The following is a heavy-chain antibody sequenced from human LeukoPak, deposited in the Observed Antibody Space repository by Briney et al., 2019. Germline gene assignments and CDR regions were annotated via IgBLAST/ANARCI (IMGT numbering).Heavy chain of an antibody. J-gene: IGHJ4*02. CDR3: ARGFRGDNFDY. V-gene: IGHV4-59*08. CDR2: MYHSGST. Sequence: NTSETLSLTCTVSGGSISSYYWSWIRQPPGKGLEWIGTMYHSGSTNYNPSLKSRVTISVDTSKNQFSLKLSSVTAADTAVYFCARGFRGDNFDYWGQGTLVTVSS. CDR1: GGSISSYY. D-gene: IGHD7-27*01.